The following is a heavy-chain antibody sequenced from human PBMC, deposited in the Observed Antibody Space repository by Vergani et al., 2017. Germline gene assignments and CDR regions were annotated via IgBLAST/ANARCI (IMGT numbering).Heavy chain of an antibody. Sequence: QVQLVESGGGVVQPGRSLRLSCAASGFIFSSYGMHWVRQAPGKGLEWVAVIGYDGNNEYYADSVKGRFTISRDNPKNMLYLQMNSLRADDTAMYYCVKDAYCSGGSCYYYYYGLDVWGLGTTVTVSS. J-gene: IGHJ6*02. CDR3: VKDAYCSGGSCYYYYYGLDV. CDR2: IGYDGNNE. V-gene: IGHV3-33*06. D-gene: IGHD2-15*01. CDR1: GFIFSSYG.